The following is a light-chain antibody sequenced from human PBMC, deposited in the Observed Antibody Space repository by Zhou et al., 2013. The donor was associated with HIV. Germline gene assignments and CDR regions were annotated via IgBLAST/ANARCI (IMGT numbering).Light chain of an antibody. CDR3: QQRNSWPIT. V-gene: IGKV3-11*01. Sequence: EVVLTQSPAILSLSPGERATLSCRASQSISDFLAWYQQKPGQAPRLLIYDASDRATGIPARFSGSGSGTDFTLTISRLEPEDFAVYYCQQRNSWPITFGQGTRLEIK. CDR1: QSISDF. CDR2: DAS. J-gene: IGKJ5*01.